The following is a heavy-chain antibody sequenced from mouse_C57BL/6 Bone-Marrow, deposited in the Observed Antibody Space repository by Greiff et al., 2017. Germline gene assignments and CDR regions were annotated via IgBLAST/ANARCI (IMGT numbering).Heavy chain of an antibody. CDR1: GFSLTSYG. J-gene: IGHJ4*01. CDR2: IWRGGST. CDR3: ATPRGEGYAMDY. V-gene: IGHV2-5*01. Sequence: VQLVESGPGLVQPSQSLSITCTVSGFSLTSYGVHWVRQSPGKGLEWLGVIWRGGSTDYNAAFMSRLSITKDNSKSQVFFKMNSLQADDTAIYYCATPRGEGYAMDYWGQGTSVTVSS.